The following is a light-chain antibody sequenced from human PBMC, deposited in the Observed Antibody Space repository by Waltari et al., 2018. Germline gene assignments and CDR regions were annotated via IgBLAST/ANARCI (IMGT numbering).Light chain of an antibody. CDR1: QAISSW. J-gene: IGKJ5*01. Sequence: DIQMTQSPSSVSASVGDRVTIPCRASQAISSWLAWYQQKPGKAPKLLIYAASSLQSGVPSRFSGSGFGTDFTLTISSLQPEDFAVYYCQQYGSSSITFGQGTRLDIK. CDR2: AAS. V-gene: IGKV1-12*01. CDR3: QQYGSSSIT.